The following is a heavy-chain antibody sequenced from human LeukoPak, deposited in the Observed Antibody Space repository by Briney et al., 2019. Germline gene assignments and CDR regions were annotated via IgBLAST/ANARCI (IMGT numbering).Heavy chain of an antibody. CDR2: INPNSGGT. Sequence: GASVKVSCKASGYTFTGYYMHWVRQAPGQGLEWMGWINPNSGGTNYAQKFQGRVTMTRDTSISTAYMELSRLRSDDTAAYYCVRAVILGYCSGGSCFIDYWGQGTLVTVSS. D-gene: IGHD2-15*01. CDR3: VRAVILGYCSGGSCFIDY. CDR1: GYTFTGYY. J-gene: IGHJ4*02. V-gene: IGHV1-2*02.